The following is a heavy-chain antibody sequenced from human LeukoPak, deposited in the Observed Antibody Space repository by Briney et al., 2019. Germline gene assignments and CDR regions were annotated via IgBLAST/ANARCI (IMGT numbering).Heavy chain of an antibody. CDR3: AKDARRTSGWYFFDY. J-gene: IGHJ4*02. D-gene: IGHD6-19*01. V-gene: IGHV3-23*01. Sequence: GGSLRLSCAASGFTFSAFALSWVRQAPGKGLEWVSGVSYTRVATYYADSVKGRFTISRDDSENTLFLQMNSLRADDTAVYYCAKDARRTSGWYFFDYWGQGTLVTVSS. CDR1: GFTFSAFA. CDR2: VSYTRVAT.